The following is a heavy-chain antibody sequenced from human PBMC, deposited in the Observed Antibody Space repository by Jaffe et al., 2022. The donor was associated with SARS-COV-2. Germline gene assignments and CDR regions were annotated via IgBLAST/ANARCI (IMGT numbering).Heavy chain of an antibody. J-gene: IGHJ4*02. CDR2: ISWNSGSI. V-gene: IGHV3-9*01. D-gene: IGHD3-10*01. Sequence: EVQLVESGGGLVQPGRSLRLSCAASGFTFDDYAMHWVRQAPGKGLEWVSGISWNSGSIGYADSVKGRFTISRDNAKNSLYLQMNSLRAEDTALYYCAKAHYYGSGSYLDYWGQGTLVTVSS. CDR1: GFTFDDYA. CDR3: AKAHYYGSGSYLDY.